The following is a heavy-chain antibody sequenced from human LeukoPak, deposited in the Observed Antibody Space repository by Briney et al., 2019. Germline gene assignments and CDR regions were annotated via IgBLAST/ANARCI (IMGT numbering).Heavy chain of an antibody. CDR1: GGSISSGGYY. J-gene: IGHJ4*02. Sequence: SETLSLTCTVSGGSISSGGYYWSWIRQHPGKGLEWIGYIYYSGSTYYNPSLKSRVTISEDASKNQFSLKLSSVTAADTAVYYCARAGGSFLFDYWGQGTLVTVSS. V-gene: IGHV4-31*03. CDR2: IYYSGST. D-gene: IGHD3-16*01. CDR3: ARAGGSFLFDY.